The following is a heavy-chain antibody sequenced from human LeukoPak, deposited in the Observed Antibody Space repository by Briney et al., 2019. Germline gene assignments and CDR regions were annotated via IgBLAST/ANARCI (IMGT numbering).Heavy chain of an antibody. CDR1: GGSISSGGYF. D-gene: IGHD3-16*01. Sequence: SETLSLTCTVSGGSISSGGYFWSWIRQPPGKGLEWIGYVYYSGSTNYNPSLKSRVAISVDTSKNHFSLKLSSVTAADTAVYYCARDLGNWFDPWGQGTLVTVSS. CDR3: ARDLGNWFDP. J-gene: IGHJ5*02. CDR2: VYYSGST. V-gene: IGHV4-61*03.